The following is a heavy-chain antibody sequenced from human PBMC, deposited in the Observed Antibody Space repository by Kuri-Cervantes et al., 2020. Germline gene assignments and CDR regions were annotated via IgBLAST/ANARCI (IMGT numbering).Heavy chain of an antibody. CDR3: ARDGFSYGMTSFDY. J-gene: IGHJ4*02. V-gene: IGHV3-21*06. D-gene: IGHD3-16*01. CDR1: GFTFSSYS. Sequence: GESLKISCAASGFTFSSYSMNWVRQAPGRGLEWVASISDSSYYIYYADSVKGRFTISRDNAKSSLYLQLEALRAADTAVYYCARDGFSYGMTSFDYWGRGTLVTVSS. CDR2: ISDSSYYI.